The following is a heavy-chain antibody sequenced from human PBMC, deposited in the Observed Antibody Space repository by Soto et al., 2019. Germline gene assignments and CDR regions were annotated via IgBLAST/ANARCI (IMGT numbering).Heavy chain of an antibody. D-gene: IGHD2-15*01. J-gene: IGHJ4*02. CDR3: ARDWQYCSGGSCYGY. V-gene: IGHV4-4*02. CDR2: TYHSGST. CDR1: GGSISSSNW. Sequence: SETLSLTCAVSGGSISSSNWWSWVRQPPGKGLEWIGETYHSGSTNYNPSLKGRVTISVDKSKNQFSLKLSSVTAADTAVYYCARDWQYCSGGSCYGYWGQGTLVTVSS.